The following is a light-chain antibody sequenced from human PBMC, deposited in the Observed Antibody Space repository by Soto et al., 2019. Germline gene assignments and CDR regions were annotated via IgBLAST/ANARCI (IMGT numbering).Light chain of an antibody. V-gene: IGKV1-39*01. CDR1: QSISSY. CDR2: AAS. Sequence: DIQMTQSPSSLSASVGDRVTITCRASQSISSYLNWYQQKPGKAPKLLIYAASSLQSGVPSRFSGSGSGTDFTLTISSLQPEDFATYSCQQSDSTPLTFGGGTKVEIK. CDR3: QQSDSTPLT. J-gene: IGKJ4*01.